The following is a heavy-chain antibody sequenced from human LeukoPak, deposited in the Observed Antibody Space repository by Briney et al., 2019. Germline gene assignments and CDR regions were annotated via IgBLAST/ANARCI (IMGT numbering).Heavy chain of an antibody. CDR2: INPNSGGT. J-gene: IGHJ4*02. D-gene: IGHD2-2*01. CDR1: GYTFTGYY. Sequence: ASVKVSCKASGYTFTGYYMHWVRQAPGQGLEWMGWINPNSGGTNYAQKFQGRVTMTRDTSISTAYMELSRLRSDDTAVYYCASEGYCSSTSCYAGKLDYWGQGTLVTVSS. CDR3: ASEGYCSSTSCYAGKLDY. V-gene: IGHV1-2*02.